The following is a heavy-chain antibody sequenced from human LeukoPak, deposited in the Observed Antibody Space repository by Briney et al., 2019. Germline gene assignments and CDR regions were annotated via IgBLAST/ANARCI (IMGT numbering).Heavy chain of an antibody. V-gene: IGHV3-23*01. Sequence: GGSLRLSCAASGFTFSTYAMTWGRQAPGKGLEWVSVISASGTAHYADSMKGRFTISRDNSKNTLYLQMNSLRAGDTAVYYCAKTGLPGTLFGWFDPWGQGTLVTVSS. CDR3: AKTGLPGTLFGWFDP. D-gene: IGHD1/OR15-1a*01. CDR2: ISASGTA. CDR1: GFTFSTYA. J-gene: IGHJ5*02.